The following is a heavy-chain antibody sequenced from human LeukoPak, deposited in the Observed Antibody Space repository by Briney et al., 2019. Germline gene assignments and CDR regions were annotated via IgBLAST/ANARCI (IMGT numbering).Heavy chain of an antibody. CDR2: ISWNSGSI. CDR3: AKGHYDILTGFDY. V-gene: IGHV3-9*01. J-gene: IGHJ4*02. CDR1: GFYFDDYA. D-gene: IGHD3-9*01. Sequence: PGGSLRLSCAASGFYFDDYAMHWVRQAPGKGLEWVSGISWNSGSIGYADSVKGRFTISRDNAKNSLYLQMNSLRAENTALYYCAKGHYDILTGFDYWGQGTLVTVSS.